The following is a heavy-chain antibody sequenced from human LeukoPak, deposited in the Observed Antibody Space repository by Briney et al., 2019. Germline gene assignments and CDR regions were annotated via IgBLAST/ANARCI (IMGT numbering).Heavy chain of an antibody. D-gene: IGHD3-22*01. J-gene: IGHJ4*02. CDR3: AKDLYASSGYRLFDY. CDR1: GFSFSSYA. CDR2: IIGSGYNT. Sequence: GGSLRLSCAASGFSFSSYAMSWVRQAPGKGLEWLSTIIGSGYNTYSADSMKGQFTISRDNFKNTLCLQMSSLRVEDTAVYYCAKDLYASSGYRLFDYWGPGVLVTVSS. V-gene: IGHV3-23*01.